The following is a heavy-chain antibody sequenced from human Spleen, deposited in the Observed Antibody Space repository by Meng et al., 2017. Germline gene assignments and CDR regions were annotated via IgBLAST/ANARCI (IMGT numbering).Heavy chain of an antibody. V-gene: IGHV1-2*06. CDR2: IDPKSDNT. J-gene: IGHJ5*02. D-gene: IGHD3-10*01. Sequence: SGEEGNIPGAVVTVSCKASGYTFAAYGIQWVRQAPGQGLEWMGRIDPKSDNTHYAQKFGGRVTMTRDTSISTAYMELSRLRSDDTAVYYCARATLITMVRGVIIRYWFDPWGQGTLVTVSS. CDR3: ARATLITMVRGVIIRYWFDP. CDR1: GYTFAAYG.